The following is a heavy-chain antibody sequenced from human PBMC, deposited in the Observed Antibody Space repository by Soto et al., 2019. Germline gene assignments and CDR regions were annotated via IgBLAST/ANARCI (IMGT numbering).Heavy chain of an antibody. Sequence: GGALRLSSADSGFTFSSYSMNWVRQAPGKGLEWVSSISSSSSYIYYADSVKGRFTISRDNAKNSLYLQMNSLRAEDTAVYYCARDSGYSYGYLELSPDFHYWGQGTPVPVSP. V-gene: IGHV3-21*01. CDR3: ARDSGYSYGYLELSPDFHY. CDR2: ISSSSSYI. J-gene: IGHJ4*02. CDR1: GFTFSSYS. D-gene: IGHD5-18*01.